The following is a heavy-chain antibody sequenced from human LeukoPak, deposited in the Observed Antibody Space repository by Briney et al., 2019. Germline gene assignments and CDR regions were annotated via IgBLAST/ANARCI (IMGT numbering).Heavy chain of an antibody. CDR2: ISYDGSNK. V-gene: IGHV3-30*18. J-gene: IGHJ4*02. CDR3: AKEDDLEWLVY. D-gene: IGHD3-3*01. Sequence: HPGGSLRLSCAASGFTFSSYGMHWVRQAPGKGLEWVAVISYDGSNKYYADSVKGRFTISRDNSKNTLYLQMNSLRAEDTAVYYCAKEDDLEWLVYWSQGTLVTVSS. CDR1: GFTFSSYG.